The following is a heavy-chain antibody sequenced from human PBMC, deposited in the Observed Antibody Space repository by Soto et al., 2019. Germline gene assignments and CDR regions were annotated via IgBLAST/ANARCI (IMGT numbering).Heavy chain of an antibody. CDR2: IYISGTT. V-gene: IGHV4-30-4*01. D-gene: IGHD1-20*01. CDR1: GASIGSGDYY. Sequence: SETLSLTCSVSGASIGSGDYYWSWIRQPPGKGLEWIGYIYISGTTYYNPSLKSRATISLSTAKNLFSLKLSSVTAADTAVYYCARVSPPYINYFGSWGQGILVPVCS. J-gene: IGHJ4*02. CDR3: ARVSPPYINYFGS.